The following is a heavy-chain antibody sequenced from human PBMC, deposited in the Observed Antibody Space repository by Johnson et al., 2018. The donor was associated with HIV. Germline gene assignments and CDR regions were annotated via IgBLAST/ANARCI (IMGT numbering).Heavy chain of an antibody. J-gene: IGHJ3*02. D-gene: IGHD2-8*01. CDR1: GFTFSTYW. Sequence: VQLVESGGGLVQPGGSLRLSCAASGFTFSTYWMSWVRQAPGKGLEWLANIKQDGSEKHYVDSMKGRFAISRDNAKKSLYLQMNSLRTDDTAVYYWAPDNGQYGFDIGGQGTMVTVSS. CDR2: IKQDGSEK. V-gene: IGHV3-7*03. CDR3: APDNGQYGFDI.